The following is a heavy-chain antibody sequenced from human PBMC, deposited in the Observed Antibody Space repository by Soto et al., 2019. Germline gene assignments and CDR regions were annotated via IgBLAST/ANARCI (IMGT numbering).Heavy chain of an antibody. V-gene: IGHV1-69*13. J-gene: IGHJ4*02. CDR1: GGTFSSYA. CDR3: ARVWRFCSGGSCPLARDY. Sequence: ASVKVSCKASGGTFSSYAISWVRQAPGQGLEWMEGIIPIFGTANYAQKFQGRVTITADESTSTAYMELSSLRSEDTAVYYCARVWRFCSGGSCPLARDYWGQGTLVTVSS. D-gene: IGHD2-15*01. CDR2: IIPIFGTA.